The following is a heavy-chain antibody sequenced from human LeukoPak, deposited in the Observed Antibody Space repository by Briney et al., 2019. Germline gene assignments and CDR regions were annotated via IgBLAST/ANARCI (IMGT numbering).Heavy chain of an antibody. CDR3: ARSALVRGVTIKIGLGY. V-gene: IGHV1-2*02. J-gene: IGHJ4*02. CDR2: INPNSGGT. CDR1: GYTFTGYY. D-gene: IGHD3-10*01. Sequence: ASVKVSCKASGYTFTGYYMHWVRQAPGQGLEWMGWINPNSGGTNYAQKFQGRVTMTRDTSISTAYMELSRLRSDDTAVYYCARSALVRGVTIKIGLGYWGQGTLVTVSS.